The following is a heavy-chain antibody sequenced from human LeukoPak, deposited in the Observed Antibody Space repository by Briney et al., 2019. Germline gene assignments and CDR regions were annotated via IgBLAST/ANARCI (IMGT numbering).Heavy chain of an antibody. CDR1: GFTFRSYW. CDR2: ISGSGGST. D-gene: IGHD6-6*01. CDR3: AKGEVAARPKWYYFDY. Sequence: GGSLRLSCAASGFTFRSYWMHWVRQAPGKGLEWVSAISGSGGSTYYADSVKGRFTISRDNSKNTLYLQMNSLRAEDTAVYYCAKGEVAARPKWYYFDYWGQGTLVTVSS. V-gene: IGHV3-23*01. J-gene: IGHJ4*02.